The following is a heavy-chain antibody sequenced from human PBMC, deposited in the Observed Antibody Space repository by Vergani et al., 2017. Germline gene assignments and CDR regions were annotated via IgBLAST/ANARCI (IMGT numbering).Heavy chain of an antibody. CDR3: AKEGGGYCSGGTCYPEY. CDR2: IRSDESRR. CDR1: GFTFSIFD. Sequence: QVQLVESGGGVVQPGGSLRLSCAASGFTFSIFDMHWVRQAPGKGLEWVAFIRSDESRRYYGDSMEGPFTISRDNSKNTLYLQMKSLRPEDTAVYYCAKEGGGYCSGGTCYPEYWGQGTLVIVSS. D-gene: IGHD2-15*01. J-gene: IGHJ4*02. V-gene: IGHV3-30*02.